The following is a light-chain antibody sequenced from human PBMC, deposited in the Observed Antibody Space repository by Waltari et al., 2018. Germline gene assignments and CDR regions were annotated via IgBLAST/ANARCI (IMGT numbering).Light chain of an antibody. Sequence: IVLTQSPGPLSLSTGERSTISCRASQSVSSSYLAWYQQKPGQAPRLLIYGASSRATGIPDRFSCSGSGTDFTLTISRLEPEDFAVYYCQQYGSSPRYTFGQWTKLEIK. CDR2: GAS. V-gene: IGKV3-20*01. CDR1: QSVSSSY. CDR3: QQYGSSPRYT. J-gene: IGKJ2*01.